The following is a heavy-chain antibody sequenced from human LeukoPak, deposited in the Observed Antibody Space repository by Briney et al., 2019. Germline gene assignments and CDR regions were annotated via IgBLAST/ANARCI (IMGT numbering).Heavy chain of an antibody. CDR1: GFTFDDYA. CDR2: MSADGGST. V-gene: IGHV3-23*01. CDR3: AKDPGYYGSGGYWGY. D-gene: IGHD3-10*01. Sequence: PGRSLRLSCAASGFTFDDYAMHWVRQAPGKGLEWVSAMSADGGSTYYADSVKGRFTISRDNSKNTLYLQVNSLRAEDTAVYYCAKDPGYYGSGGYWGYWGQGTLVTVSS. J-gene: IGHJ4*02.